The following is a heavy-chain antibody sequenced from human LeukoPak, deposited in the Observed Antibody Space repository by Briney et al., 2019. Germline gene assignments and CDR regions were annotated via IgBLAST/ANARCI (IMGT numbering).Heavy chain of an antibody. Sequence: PSETLSLTCTVSGGSISSHYWSWIRQPPGKGLEWIGYIYYSGSTNYNPSLKSRVTISVDTSKNQFSLKLSSVTAADTAVYYCARDSRFFGGQDFDYWGQGTLVTVSS. CDR2: IYYSGST. D-gene: IGHD3-3*01. CDR3: ARDSRFFGGQDFDY. CDR1: GGSISSHY. V-gene: IGHV4-59*11. J-gene: IGHJ4*02.